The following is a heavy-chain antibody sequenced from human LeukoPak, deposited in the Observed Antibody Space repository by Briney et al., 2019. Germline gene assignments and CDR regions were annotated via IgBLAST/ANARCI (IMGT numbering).Heavy chain of an antibody. CDR2: INPNSGGT. J-gene: IGHJ3*02. Sequence: ASVKVSCKASGFTFTAYYMHWVRQAPGQGLEWMGWINPNSGGTNYAQKFQGRVTMTRDTSISTAYMELSRLRSDDTAVYYCARSVGATTGSIDAFDIWGQGTMVTVSS. V-gene: IGHV1-2*02. CDR1: GFTFTAYY. CDR3: ARSVGATTGSIDAFDI. D-gene: IGHD1-26*01.